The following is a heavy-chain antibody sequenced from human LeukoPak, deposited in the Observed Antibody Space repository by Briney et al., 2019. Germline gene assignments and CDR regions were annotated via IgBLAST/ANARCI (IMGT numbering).Heavy chain of an antibody. V-gene: IGHV4-59*01. CDR3: ASLYYTATGVSSKSYFDY. CDR2: VYCSGST. Sequence: SETLSLTCTVSDDSIRNFYWSWIRQPPGKGLEWIGCVYCSGSTSYNPSLKSRVTISVDTSKNHFSLKLNSVTAADTAVYYCASLYYTATGVSSKSYFDYWGQGVLVTVSS. J-gene: IGHJ4*02. D-gene: IGHD2-15*01. CDR1: DDSIRNFY.